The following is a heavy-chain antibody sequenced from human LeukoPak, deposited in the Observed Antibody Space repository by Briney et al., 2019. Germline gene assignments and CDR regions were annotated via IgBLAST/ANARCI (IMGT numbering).Heavy chain of an antibody. J-gene: IGHJ4*02. CDR3: ARESGSYEAYFDY. CDR2: VYYTGST. Sequence: SETLSLTCTVSGGSPSSYYWNWIRQPPGKGLEWIGYVYYTGSTNYNPSLKSRVSMSVDTSKNQFSLKLSSVTAADTAVYYCARESGSYEAYFDYWGQGTLVTVSS. D-gene: IGHD1-26*01. V-gene: IGHV4-59*01. CDR1: GGSPSSYY.